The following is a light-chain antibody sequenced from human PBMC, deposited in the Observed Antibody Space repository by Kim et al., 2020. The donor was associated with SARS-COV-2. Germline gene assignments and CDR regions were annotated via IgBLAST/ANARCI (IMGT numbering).Light chain of an antibody. V-gene: IGKV3-11*01. CDR3: RQRSNWPWT. CDR2: AAS. CDR1: QSVSSY. J-gene: IGKJ1*01. Sequence: LSPGERATLSCRASQSVSSYLAWYQQKPGQAPRLLIYAASNRVTGIPARFSGSGSGTDFTLTISNLEPEDFAVYYCRQRSNWPWTFGQRTKVDIK.